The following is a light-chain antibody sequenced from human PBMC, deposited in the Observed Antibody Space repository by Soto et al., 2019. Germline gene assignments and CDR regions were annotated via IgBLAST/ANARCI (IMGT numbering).Light chain of an antibody. CDR1: QSLVHSSGSTY. CDR2: KVS. CDR3: MQTTHWPYT. V-gene: IGKV2-30*02. J-gene: IGKJ2*01. Sequence: DVVLTQSPLTLPVTPGQPASISCRSSQSLVHSSGSTYLNWFLQRPGQSPRRLIYKVSTRDSGVPDRFSGSGSDTDFTLNISRVEAEDVGIYYCMQTTHWPYTFGQGTKMEIK.